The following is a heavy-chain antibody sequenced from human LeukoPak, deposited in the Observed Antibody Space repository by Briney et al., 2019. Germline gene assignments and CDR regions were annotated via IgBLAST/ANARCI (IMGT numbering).Heavy chain of an antibody. CDR2: IYYSGRT. Sequence: PSETLSLTCIVSGDSISSSSYYWGWIRQPPGKGLEWIGSIYYSGRTYYNPSLKSRVTISVDTSKNQASLKLSSVTAADTAVYYCARQIVYYGLDVWGQGTTVAVSS. J-gene: IGHJ6*02. D-gene: IGHD2/OR15-2a*01. V-gene: IGHV4-39*01. CDR3: ARQIVYYGLDV. CDR1: GDSISSSSYY.